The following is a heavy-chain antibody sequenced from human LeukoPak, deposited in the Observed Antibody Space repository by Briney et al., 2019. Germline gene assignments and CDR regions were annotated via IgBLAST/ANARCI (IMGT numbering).Heavy chain of an antibody. J-gene: IGHJ4*02. Sequence: QPGGSLRLSCAASGFTFSSYAMSWVRQAPGKGLEWVSAISGSGGSTYYADSVKGRFTISRDNSKNTLYLQMNSPRAEDTAVYYCAGAPFGELLYYFDYWGQGTLVTVSS. V-gene: IGHV3-23*01. D-gene: IGHD1-26*01. CDR1: GFTFSSYA. CDR3: AGAPFGELLYYFDY. CDR2: ISGSGGST.